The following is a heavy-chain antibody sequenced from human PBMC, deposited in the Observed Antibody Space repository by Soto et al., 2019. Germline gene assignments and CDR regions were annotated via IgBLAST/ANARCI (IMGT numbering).Heavy chain of an antibody. CDR1: GDSISSGDYY. Sequence: SETLSLTCTVSGDSISSGDYYWSWIRQPPGKGLEWIGYIYYSGRTYYNPSLKSRLTISLDTSKNHFSLKLSSVTAADTAVYYCARGRTHSSFDYWGLETLVTVFS. V-gene: IGHV4-30-4*01. CDR3: ARGRTHSSFDY. CDR2: IYYSGRT. J-gene: IGHJ4*02.